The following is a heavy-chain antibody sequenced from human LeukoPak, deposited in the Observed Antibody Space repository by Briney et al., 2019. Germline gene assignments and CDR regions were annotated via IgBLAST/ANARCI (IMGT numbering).Heavy chain of an antibody. CDR3: ARAYSSSWYFNWFDP. CDR2: IYHSGST. Sequence: SETLSLTCTVSGYSISSGYFWGWIRQPPGKGLEWIGTIYHSGSTYYNASLESGVTISVDTSKNQFSLKLSSVTAADTAVYYCARAYSSSWYFNWFDPWGQGTLVTVSS. V-gene: IGHV4-38-2*02. D-gene: IGHD6-13*01. CDR1: GYSISSGYF. J-gene: IGHJ5*02.